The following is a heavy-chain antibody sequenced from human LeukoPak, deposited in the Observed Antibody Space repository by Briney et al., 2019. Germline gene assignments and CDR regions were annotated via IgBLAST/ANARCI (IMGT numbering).Heavy chain of an antibody. CDR1: GGSMSSGGYY. D-gene: IGHD3-9*01. CDR2: IYYSGST. CDR3: ARVGSDILTGYGAFDI. V-gene: IGHV4-31*11. J-gene: IGHJ3*02. Sequence: SESLCLTCAVSGGSMSSGGYYWGWVRQHPGRGLEWIVYIYYSGSTYYNPSLKSRVTISVHTSKNQFSLKLSSVTAADTAVYYCARVGSDILTGYGAFDIWGQGTMVTVSS.